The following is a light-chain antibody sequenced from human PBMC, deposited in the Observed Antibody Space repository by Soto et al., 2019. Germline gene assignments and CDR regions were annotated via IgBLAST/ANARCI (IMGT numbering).Light chain of an antibody. CDR2: GAF. V-gene: IGKV1-39*01. J-gene: IGKJ4*01. CDR1: QRISHF. Sequence: DIQMTQSPSTLSASVGDRVTITCRASQRISHFLNWYQQTPGKTPKLLIYGAFSLQRGVPSRFSGSGYGSDYALTISSLRPKDFAIYYCQQTYETPSTFGGGTKVDI. CDR3: QQTYETPST.